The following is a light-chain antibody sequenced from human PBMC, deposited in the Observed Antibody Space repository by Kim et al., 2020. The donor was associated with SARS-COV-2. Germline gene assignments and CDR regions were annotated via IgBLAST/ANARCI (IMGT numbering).Light chain of an antibody. V-gene: IGKV1-12*01. CDR2: GAS. CDR1: QSISTH. J-gene: IGKJ4*01. Sequence: ASLGGTVTIACQASQSISTHLVWYRQKPGEGPKLLIHGASTLHIGVPSRFNGGGSGTDFTLTITSLQPEDFASYYCQQSASLPVTFGGGTKVDIK. CDR3: QQSASLPVT.